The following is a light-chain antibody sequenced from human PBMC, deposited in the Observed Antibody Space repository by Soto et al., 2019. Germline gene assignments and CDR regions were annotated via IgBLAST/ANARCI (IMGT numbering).Light chain of an antibody. V-gene: IGKV3-20*01. CDR1: QSVSSNY. Sequence: EIVLTQSPGTLSLSPGEGATLSCRASQSVSSNYLAWYRQKPGQAPRILIFAASSRASGIPDRFSGSGSGTDFTLTISRLEPEDFAVYYCQQYGSSPRTFGQGTKVEL. CDR3: QQYGSSPRT. J-gene: IGKJ1*01. CDR2: AAS.